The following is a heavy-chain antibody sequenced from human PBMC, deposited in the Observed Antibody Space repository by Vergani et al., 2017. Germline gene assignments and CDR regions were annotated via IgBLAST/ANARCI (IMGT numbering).Heavy chain of an antibody. J-gene: IGHJ5*02. CDR3: AREMYYDFWSGSNWFDP. CDR2: IYTSGST. Sequence: QVQLQQWGAGLLKPSQTLSLTCTVSGGSISSGSYYWSWIRQPAGKGLEWIGRIYTSGSTNYNPSLKSRVTISVDTSKNQFSLKLSSVTAADTAVYYCAREMYYDFWSGSNWFDPWGQGTLVTVSS. CDR1: GGSISSGSYY. V-gene: IGHV4-61*02. D-gene: IGHD3-3*01.